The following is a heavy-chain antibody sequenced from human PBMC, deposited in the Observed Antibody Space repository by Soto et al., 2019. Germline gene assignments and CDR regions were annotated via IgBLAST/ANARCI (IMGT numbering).Heavy chain of an antibody. D-gene: IGHD6-13*01. CDR2: IYYSGST. Sequence: SETLSLTCTVSGGSISSSIYYWGWIRQPPGKGLEWIGSIYYSGSTYYNPSLKSRVTISVDTSKNQFSLKLSSVTAADTAVYYCARHVTEAAAGGSWFDPWGQGTLVTVS. V-gene: IGHV4-39*01. CDR3: ARHVTEAAAGGSWFDP. CDR1: GGSISSSIYY. J-gene: IGHJ5*02.